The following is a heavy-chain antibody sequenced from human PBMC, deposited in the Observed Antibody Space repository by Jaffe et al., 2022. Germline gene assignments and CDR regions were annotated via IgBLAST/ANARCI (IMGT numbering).Heavy chain of an antibody. J-gene: IGHJ4*02. Sequence: EVQLVESGGGLVQPGGSLRLSCAASGFTFSSYEMNWVRQAPGKGLEWVSYISSSGSTIYYADSVKGRFTISRDNAKNSLYLQMNSLRAEDTAVYYCARAISSWYTSTFDLNSYFDYWGQGTLVTVSS. CDR2: ISSSGSTI. V-gene: IGHV3-48*03. D-gene: IGHD6-13*01. CDR3: ARAISSWYTSTFDLNSYFDY. CDR1: GFTFSSYE.